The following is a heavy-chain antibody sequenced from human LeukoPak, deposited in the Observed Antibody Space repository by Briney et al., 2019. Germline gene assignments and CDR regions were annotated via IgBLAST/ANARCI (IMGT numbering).Heavy chain of an antibody. J-gene: IGHJ4*02. V-gene: IGHV4-4*02. CDR3: ARGYYDSSGYYPLYFDY. CDR2: ISHSGST. Sequence: SETLSLTCAVSGGSISSSNWWSWVRQPPGKGLEWIGEISHSGSTNYNPSLKSRVTISVDKSKNQFSLKLSSVTAADTAVYYCARGYYDSSGYYPLYFDYWGQGTLVTVSS. CDR1: GGSISSSNW. D-gene: IGHD3-22*01.